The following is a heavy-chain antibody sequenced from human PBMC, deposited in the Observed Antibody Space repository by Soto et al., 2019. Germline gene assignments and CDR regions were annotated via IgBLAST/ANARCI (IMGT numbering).Heavy chain of an antibody. V-gene: IGHV1-69*13. Sequence: SVKVSCKASGGTFSSYAISWVRQAPGQGLEWMGGIIPIFGTANYAQKFQGRVTITADESTSTAYMELSSLRSEDTAVYYCASRHQYSGSYYRFDYWGQGTLVTVSS. CDR1: GGTFSSYA. D-gene: IGHD1-26*01. CDR3: ASRHQYSGSYYRFDY. CDR2: IIPIFGTA. J-gene: IGHJ4*02.